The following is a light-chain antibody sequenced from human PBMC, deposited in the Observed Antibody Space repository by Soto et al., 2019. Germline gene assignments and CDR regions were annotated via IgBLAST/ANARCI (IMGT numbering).Light chain of an antibody. V-gene: IGLV2-11*01. J-gene: IGLJ3*02. CDR1: GSDVGGYNY. Sequence: QSALTQPRSVSGSPGQSVTISCTGTGSDVGGYNYVSWYQQHPGKAPKLLIYDVSKRPSGVPDRFSGSKSGNTASLTISGLQADDETDYYCCSYAGRYTWVFGGGTKLTVL. CDR3: CSYAGRYTWV. CDR2: DVS.